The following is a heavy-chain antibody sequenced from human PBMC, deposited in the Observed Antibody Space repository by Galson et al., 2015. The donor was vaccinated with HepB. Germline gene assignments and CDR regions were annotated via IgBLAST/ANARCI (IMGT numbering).Heavy chain of an antibody. CDR3: ARADCGGDPSRTYYYYYGMDV. CDR2: ISAYNGNT. Sequence: SVKVSCKASGYTFTSYGISWVRQAPGQGLEWMGWISAYNGNTNYAQKLQGRVTMTTDTSTSTAYMELRSLRSDDTAVYYCARADCGGDPSRTYYYYYGMDVWGQGTTVTVSS. V-gene: IGHV1-18*01. CDR1: GYTFTSYG. J-gene: IGHJ6*02. D-gene: IGHD2-21*02.